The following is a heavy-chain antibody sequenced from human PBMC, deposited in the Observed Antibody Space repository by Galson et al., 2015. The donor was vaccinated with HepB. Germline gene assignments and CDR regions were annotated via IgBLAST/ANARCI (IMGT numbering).Heavy chain of an antibody. CDR1: GFTFSSYS. Sequence: SLRLSCAASGFTFSSYSMNWVRQAPGKGLEWVSSISTSSSYIYYADSVKGRFTIARDNAKNSLYLQMNSLRAEDTAVYYCARDVGNDGDYWFDPWGQGTLVTVSS. CDR2: ISTSSSYI. J-gene: IGHJ5*02. D-gene: IGHD4-17*01. V-gene: IGHV3-21*01. CDR3: ARDVGNDGDYWFDP.